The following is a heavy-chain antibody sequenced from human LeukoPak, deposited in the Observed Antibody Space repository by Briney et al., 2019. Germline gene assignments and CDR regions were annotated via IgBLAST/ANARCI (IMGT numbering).Heavy chain of an antibody. CDR1: GFTFTTYA. J-gene: IGHJ6*03. CDR2: ISYADSNK. CDR3: ARSNYYYYYMDV. V-gene: IGHV3-30*09. Sequence: GGSLRLSCAASGFTFTTYAMHWVRQAPDKGLEWVAVISYADSNKYYADSVKGRFAISRDDSENSLYLQMNSLRAEDTAVYYCARSNYYYYYMDVWGKGTTVTVSS.